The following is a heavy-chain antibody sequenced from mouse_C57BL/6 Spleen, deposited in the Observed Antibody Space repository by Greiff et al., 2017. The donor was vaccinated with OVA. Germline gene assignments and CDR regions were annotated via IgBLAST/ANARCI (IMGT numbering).Heavy chain of an antibody. D-gene: IGHD1-1*01. Sequence: QVQLQQPGTELVKPGASVKLSCKASGYTFTSYWMHWVKQRPGQGLEWIGNINPSNGGTNYNEKFKSKATLTVAKSSSTAYMQLSSLTSEESAVYYCARSEVAEDYVDYWGQGTTLTVSS. CDR1: GYTFTSYW. V-gene: IGHV1-53*01. J-gene: IGHJ2*01. CDR2: INPSNGGT. CDR3: ARSEVAEDYVDY.